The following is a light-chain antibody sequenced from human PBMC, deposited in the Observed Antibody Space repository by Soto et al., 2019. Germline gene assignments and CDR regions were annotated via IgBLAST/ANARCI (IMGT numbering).Light chain of an antibody. J-gene: IGLJ1*01. Sequence: QSVLTQPASVSGSPGQSITISCTGTSRDVGTYNLVSWYQQHPGKAPKLMIYEVSKWPSGVSSRFSGSKSGNTASLTISGLQAEDEADYYCCSYAPGNTYVFGTGTKVTVL. CDR2: EVS. V-gene: IGLV2-23*02. CDR3: CSYAPGNTYV. CDR1: SRDVGTYNL.